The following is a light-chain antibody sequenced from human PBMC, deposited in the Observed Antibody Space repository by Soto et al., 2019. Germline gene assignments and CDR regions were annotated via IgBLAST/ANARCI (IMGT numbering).Light chain of an antibody. V-gene: IGKV1-39*01. CDR3: QHYNSYSEA. CDR2: AAS. CDR1: QSISSY. J-gene: IGKJ1*01. Sequence: DNQMPKSPSSLLSSVGDRVTITCRASQSISSYLNWYQQKPGKAPKLLIYAASSLQSGVPSRFSGSGSGTDFTLTISSLQPDDFATYYCQHYNSYSEAFGQGTKVDIK.